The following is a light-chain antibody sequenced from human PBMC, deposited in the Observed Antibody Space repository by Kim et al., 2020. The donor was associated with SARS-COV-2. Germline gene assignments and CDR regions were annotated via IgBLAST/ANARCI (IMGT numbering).Light chain of an antibody. CDR3: QAWDSSPNWV. CDR1: KLGDKY. V-gene: IGLV3-1*01. Sequence: VSPGQTASITCSGDKLGDKYACWYQQKPGQSPVLDIYQDSKRPSGIPERFSGSNSGNTATLTISGTQAMDEADYYCQAWDSSPNWVFGGGTQLTVL. J-gene: IGLJ3*02. CDR2: QDS.